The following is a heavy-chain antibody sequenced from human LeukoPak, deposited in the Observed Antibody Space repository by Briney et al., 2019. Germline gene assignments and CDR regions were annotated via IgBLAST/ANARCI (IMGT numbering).Heavy chain of an antibody. V-gene: IGHV3-23*01. J-gene: IGHJ4*02. Sequence: GGSLRLSCAASGFTFSSYAMSWVRQAPGKGLEWVSAISGSGGSTYYADSVKGRFTISRDNSKNTLYLQMNSLRAEDTAVYYCAMNPRGYCSGGSCYSDYWGQGTLVTVSP. CDR1: GFTFSSYA. CDR2: ISGSGGST. D-gene: IGHD2-15*01. CDR3: AMNPRGYCSGGSCYSDY.